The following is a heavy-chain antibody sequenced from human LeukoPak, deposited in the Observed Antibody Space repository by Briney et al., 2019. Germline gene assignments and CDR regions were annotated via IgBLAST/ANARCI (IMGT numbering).Heavy chain of an antibody. J-gene: IGHJ4*02. V-gene: IGHV5-51*01. CDR3: ARYYCSGGNCPTYFDY. Sequence: GESLKISCKGSGYIFTTYWIGWVRQMPGKGLEWMGIIWPGDSDTRYSPSFQGHVTISADKSISTAYLQWSSLKASDTAMYYCARYYCSGGNCPTYFDYWGQGTLVTVSS. D-gene: IGHD2-15*01. CDR1: GYIFTTYW. CDR2: IWPGDSDT.